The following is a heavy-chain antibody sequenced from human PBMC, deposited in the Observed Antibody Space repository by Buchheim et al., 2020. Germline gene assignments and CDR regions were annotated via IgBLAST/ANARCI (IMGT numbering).Heavy chain of an antibody. CDR2: INHSGST. J-gene: IGHJ4*02. Sequence: QVQLQQWGAGLLKPSETLSLTCAVYGGSFSGYYWSWIRQPPGKGLEWIGEINHSGSTNYNPSLKSRVTISVDTSKNQFSLKLSSVTAADTAVYYCARDPSGVEDSSGYHHFDYWGQGTL. CDR1: GGSFSGYY. CDR3: ARDPSGVEDSSGYHHFDY. D-gene: IGHD3-22*01. V-gene: IGHV4-34*01.